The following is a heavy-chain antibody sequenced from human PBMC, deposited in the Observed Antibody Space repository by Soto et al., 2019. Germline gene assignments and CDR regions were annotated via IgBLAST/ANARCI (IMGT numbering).Heavy chain of an antibody. V-gene: IGHV3-53*01. J-gene: IGHJ6*02. CDR3: TTYTGYGMDV. D-gene: IGHD3-16*01. Sequence: AGGSLRLSCAVSGFIVSSKYMTWVRQAPGKGLEWVSVIYTGGSTHYADSARGRFTISRDSSKNTLYLQMNSLRAGDAAVYYCTTYTGYGMDVWGQGTTVTVSS. CDR1: GFIVSSKY. CDR2: IYTGGST.